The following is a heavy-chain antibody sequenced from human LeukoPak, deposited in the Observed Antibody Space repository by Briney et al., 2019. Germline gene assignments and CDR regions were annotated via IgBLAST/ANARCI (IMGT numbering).Heavy chain of an antibody. CDR1: GGSISSYY. CDR2: IYTSGST. V-gene: IGHV4-4*07. J-gene: IGHJ3*02. CDR3: ARDHRNYYDSSGYYRHNAFDI. Sequence: PSETLSLTCTVSGGSISSYYWSWIRQPAGKGLEWIGRIYTSGSTNYNPSLKSRVTMSVDTSKNQFSLRLSSVTAADTAVYYCARDHRNYYDSSGYYRHNAFDIWGQGTMVTVSS. D-gene: IGHD3-22*01.